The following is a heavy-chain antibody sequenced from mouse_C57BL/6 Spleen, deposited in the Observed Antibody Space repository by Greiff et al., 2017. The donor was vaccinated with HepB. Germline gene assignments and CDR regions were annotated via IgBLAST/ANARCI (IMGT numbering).Heavy chain of an antibody. V-gene: IGHV1-67*01. J-gene: IGHJ2*01. CDR1: GYTFTDYA. CDR2: ISTYYGDA. Sequence: VKLMESGPELVRPGVSVKISCKGSGYTFTDYAMHWVKQSHAKSLEWIGVISTYYGDASYNQKFKDKATMTVDKSSSTAYMELARLTSEDSAVYYCARTNYSNSGSYFDYWGQGTTLTVSS. D-gene: IGHD2-5*01. CDR3: ARTNYSNSGSYFDY.